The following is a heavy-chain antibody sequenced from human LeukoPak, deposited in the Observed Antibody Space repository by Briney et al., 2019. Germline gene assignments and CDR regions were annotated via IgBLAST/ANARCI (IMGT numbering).Heavy chain of an antibody. V-gene: IGHV4-59*01. CDR2: IYYSGST. CDR1: GGSISSYY. CDR3: ARARYSSSWWFDP. J-gene: IGHJ5*02. D-gene: IGHD6-6*01. Sequence: PSETLSLTCTVSGGSISSYYWSWIQQPPGKGLEWIGYIYYSGSTNYNPSLKSRVTISVDTSKNQFSLKLSSVTAADTAVYYCARARYSSSWWFDPWGQGTLVTVSS.